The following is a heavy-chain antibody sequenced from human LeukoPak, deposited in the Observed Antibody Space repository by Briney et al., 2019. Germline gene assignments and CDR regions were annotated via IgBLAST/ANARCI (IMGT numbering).Heavy chain of an antibody. CDR3: ARGITVAGTYWFDP. Sequence: PGGSLRLSCAASGFTFSSYSMNWVRQAPGKGLEWVSSISSSSYIYYADSVKGRSTISRDNAKNSLYLQMNSLRAEDTAVYYCARGITVAGTYWFDPWGQGTLVTVSS. CDR2: ISSSSYI. D-gene: IGHD6-19*01. V-gene: IGHV3-21*01. J-gene: IGHJ5*02. CDR1: GFTFSSYS.